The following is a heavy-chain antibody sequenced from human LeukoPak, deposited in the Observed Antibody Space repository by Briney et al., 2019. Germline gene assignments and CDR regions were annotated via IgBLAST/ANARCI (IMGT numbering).Heavy chain of an antibody. V-gene: IGHV3-73*01. D-gene: IGHD1-7*01. J-gene: IGHJ4*02. Sequence: GGSLRLSCAASGFTVSSNYMSWVRQASGKGLEWVGHIRSKGNNYATAYAASVKGRFTISRDDSKNTAYLQMDSLKTEDTAVYYCTRHETSIDYWGQGTLVTVSS. CDR1: GFTVSSNY. CDR2: IRSKGNNYAT. CDR3: TRHETSIDY.